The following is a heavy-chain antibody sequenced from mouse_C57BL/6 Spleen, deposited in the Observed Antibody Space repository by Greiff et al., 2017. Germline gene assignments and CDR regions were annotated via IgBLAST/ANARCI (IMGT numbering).Heavy chain of an antibody. CDR3: ARDGGYEYDGSSWFAY. Sequence: EVLLVESGGGLVKPGGSLKLSCAASGFTFSSYAMSWVRQTPEKRLEWVATISAGGSYTYYPDNVKGRFTFSRDKAKNNLYLQMSQMKSEDTAMYYCARDGGYEYDGSSWFAYWGQGTLVTVSA. CDR1: GFTFSSYA. D-gene: IGHD2-4*01. CDR2: ISAGGSYT. J-gene: IGHJ3*01. V-gene: IGHV5-4*01.